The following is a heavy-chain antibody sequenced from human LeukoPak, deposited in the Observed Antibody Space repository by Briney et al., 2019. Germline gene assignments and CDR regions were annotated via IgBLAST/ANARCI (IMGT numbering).Heavy chain of an antibody. CDR1: GFTVSSNY. CDR3: ARELSDSSSWYALDY. D-gene: IGHD6-13*01. J-gene: IGHJ4*02. V-gene: IGHV3-66*01. Sequence: GGSLRLSCAASGFTVSSNYMSWVRQAPGKGLEWVSVIYSGGSTYYADSVKGRFTISRDNSKNTLYLQMNSLRAEDTAVYYCARELSDSSSWYALDYWGQGTLVTVSS. CDR2: IYSGGST.